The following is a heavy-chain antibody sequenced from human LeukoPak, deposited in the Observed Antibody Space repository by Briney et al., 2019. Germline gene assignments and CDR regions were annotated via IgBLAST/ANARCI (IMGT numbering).Heavy chain of an antibody. CDR1: GDSFSRGNW. V-gene: IGHV4-4*02. J-gene: IGHJ4*02. CDR3: VRFPHASGSDY. CDR2: IYDSGST. D-gene: IGHD6-19*01. Sequence: SETLSLTCAVSGDSFSRGNWWSWVRQPPGKGLEWIGEIYDSGSTNCNPSLKSRVTMSVDKSKNQISLNLRSVTAADTAVYYCVRFPHASGSDYWGQGTLVTVSS.